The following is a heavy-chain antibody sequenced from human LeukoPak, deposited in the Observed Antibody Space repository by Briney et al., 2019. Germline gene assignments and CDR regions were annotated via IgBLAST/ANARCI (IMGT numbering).Heavy chain of an antibody. J-gene: IGHJ4*02. Sequence: GSLRLSCAASGFTFSSYSMNWVRQAPGKGLEWIGEINHRRSTNYNPSLKSRVTMSVDTSKNQFSLNLSSVTAADTAVYYCARGQFWSGYSIWGQGTLVTVSS. CDR3: ARGQFWSGYSI. CDR1: GFTFSSYS. D-gene: IGHD3-3*02. CDR2: INHRRST. V-gene: IGHV4-34*01.